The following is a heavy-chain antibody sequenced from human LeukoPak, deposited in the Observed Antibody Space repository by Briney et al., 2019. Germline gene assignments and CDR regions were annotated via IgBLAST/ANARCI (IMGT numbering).Heavy chain of an antibody. D-gene: IGHD2-2*01. CDR3: ARRYCSSTGCPYYYYMDV. CDR1: GGSISSSSYY. CDR2: IYYSGST. Sequence: PSETLSLTCTVSGGSISSSSYYWGWIRQPPGKGLEWIGSIYYSGSTYYNPSLKSRVTISVDTSKNQFSLKLSSVTAADTAVYYCARRYCSSTGCPYYYYMDVWGKGTTVTVSS. V-gene: IGHV4-39*01. J-gene: IGHJ6*03.